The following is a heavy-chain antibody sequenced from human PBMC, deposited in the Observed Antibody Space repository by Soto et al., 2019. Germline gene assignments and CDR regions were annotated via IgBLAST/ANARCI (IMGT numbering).Heavy chain of an antibody. Sequence: GGSLRLSCAASGFTFSSYEMNWVRQAPGKGLEWVSYISSSGTTIYYADSVKGRFTISRDNAKNSLYLQMNSLRVEDTAVYYCAIARALYDDYDYWGQGTLVTVSS. D-gene: IGHD4-17*01. CDR2: ISSSGTTI. J-gene: IGHJ4*02. V-gene: IGHV3-48*03. CDR1: GFTFSSYE. CDR3: AIARALYDDYDY.